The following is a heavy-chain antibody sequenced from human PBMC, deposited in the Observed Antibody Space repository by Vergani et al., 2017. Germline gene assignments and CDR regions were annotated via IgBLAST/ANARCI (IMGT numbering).Heavy chain of an antibody. CDR1: GFTFSDDS. CDR2: IAYDGSMS. V-gene: IGHV3-30-3*01. Sequence: QVQLVESGGGVVQPGRSPRLSCVASGFTFSDDSMHWGRQAPGKGLEWVAVIAYDGSMSYYADSVKGRFTISRDNSKNTVYLQMNSLRVEDTDVYYCASKRGACRAAYCHSYDFWGPGTLVGVSS. J-gene: IGHJ4*02. D-gene: IGHD2-15*01. CDR3: ASKRGACRAAYCHSYDF.